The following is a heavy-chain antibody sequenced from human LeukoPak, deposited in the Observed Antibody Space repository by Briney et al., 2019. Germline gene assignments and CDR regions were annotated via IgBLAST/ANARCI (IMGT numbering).Heavy chain of an antibody. CDR1: GYSFTSYW. D-gene: IGHD3-10*01. J-gene: IGHJ4*02. V-gene: IGHV5-51*01. CDR3: ATHYYYGSGSYHPFDY. Sequence: GESLKISCKGSGYSFTSYWIGWVRQMPGKGLEWMGIIYPGDSDTRYSPSFQGQVTISADKSISTAYLQWSSLKASDTAMYYYATHYYYGSGSYHPFDYWGQGTLVTVSS. CDR2: IYPGDSDT.